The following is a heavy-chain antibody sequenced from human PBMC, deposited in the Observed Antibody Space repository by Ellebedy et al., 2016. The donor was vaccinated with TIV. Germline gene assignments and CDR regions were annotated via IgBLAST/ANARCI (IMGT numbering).Heavy chain of an antibody. D-gene: IGHD6-13*01. Sequence: AASVKVSCKASGYTFTSRGISWVRLVPGQGLKWMGWSGVNDGDTKFQQTFHGSIIVTADTSTSTAYMELRRLRSDDTAVYFCARAHSSSWYVFDYWGQGTLVTVSS. CDR3: ARAHSSSWYVFDY. J-gene: IGHJ4*02. CDR2: SGVNDGDT. V-gene: IGHV1-18*01. CDR1: GYTFTSRG.